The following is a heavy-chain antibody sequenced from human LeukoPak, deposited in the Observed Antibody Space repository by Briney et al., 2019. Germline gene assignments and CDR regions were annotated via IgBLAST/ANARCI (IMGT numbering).Heavy chain of an antibody. CDR1: GFTFSSYW. D-gene: IGHD3-10*01. CDR2: IKRDGNEK. CDR3: AKEGAYPIITYDS. Sequence: PGGSLRLSCAASGFTFSSYWMNWVRQARGKGLEWVANIKRDGNEKNYVDSVKGRFSISRDNAKNSLYLQMDSLRAEDTAVYYCAKEGAYPIITYDSWGQGALVTVSS. J-gene: IGHJ5*01. V-gene: IGHV3-7*01.